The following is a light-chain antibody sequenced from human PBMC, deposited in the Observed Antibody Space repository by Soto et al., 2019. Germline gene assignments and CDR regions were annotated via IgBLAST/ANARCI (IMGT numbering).Light chain of an antibody. Sequence: QSVLTQPASVSGSPGQSITISCTGTSSDVGAYNYVSWYQQYPGKAPKLMIYDVSIRPSGVSDRFSGSKSGNTASLTISGLQAEDEADHYCNSYTTSITYVFGTGTKVTVL. CDR2: DVS. V-gene: IGLV2-14*01. CDR1: SSDVGAYNY. J-gene: IGLJ1*01. CDR3: NSYTTSITYV.